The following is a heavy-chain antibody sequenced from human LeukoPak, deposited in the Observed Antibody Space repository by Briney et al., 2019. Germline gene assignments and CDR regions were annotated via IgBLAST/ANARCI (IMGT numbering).Heavy chain of an antibody. Sequence: SETLSLTCTVSGGSISGSYWSWIRQPPGKGLEWIGYIYDSGSTNYNSSLKSRVTISADTSKNQFSLKLSSVTAADTAVYYCAKQSGGVGTKLDYWGQGTLVTVSS. CDR2: IYDSGST. CDR1: GGSISGSY. D-gene: IGHD3-16*01. V-gene: IGHV4-59*08. CDR3: AKQSGGVGTKLDY. J-gene: IGHJ4*02.